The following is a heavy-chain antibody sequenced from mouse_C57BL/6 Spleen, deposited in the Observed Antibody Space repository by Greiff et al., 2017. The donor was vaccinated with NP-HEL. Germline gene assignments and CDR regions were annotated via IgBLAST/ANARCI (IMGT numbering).Heavy chain of an antibody. Sequence: QVQLQQSGAELVRPGASVTLSCKASGYTFTDYEMHWVKQTPVHGLEWIGAIDPETGGTAYNQKFKGKAILTADKSSSTAYMELRSLTSEDSAVYYCTRFRPLLRPWYFDVWGTGTTVTVSS. CDR1: GYTFTDYE. CDR3: TRFRPLLRPWYFDV. D-gene: IGHD1-2*01. CDR2: IDPETGGT. J-gene: IGHJ1*03. V-gene: IGHV1-15*01.